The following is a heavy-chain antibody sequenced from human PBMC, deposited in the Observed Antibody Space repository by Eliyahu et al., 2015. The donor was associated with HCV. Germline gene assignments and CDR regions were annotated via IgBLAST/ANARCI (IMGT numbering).Heavy chain of an antibody. Sequence: QVQLQESGPRLVKPSXTLSLTCTVSGGSINNDFWSWVRQAPGRRXEWIGYIFYTGSTTYNPSLKSRVTISRDTTNNQFSLTLRSVTAADTAVYYCARERDSNYFDYWGQGALVTVSS. CDR3: ARERDSNYFDY. CDR2: IFYTGST. D-gene: IGHD3/OR15-3a*01. J-gene: IGHJ4*02. V-gene: IGHV4-59*01. CDR1: GGSINNDF.